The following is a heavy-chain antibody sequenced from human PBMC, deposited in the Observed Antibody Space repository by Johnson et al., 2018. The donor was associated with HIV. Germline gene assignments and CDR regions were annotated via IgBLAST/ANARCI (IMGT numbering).Heavy chain of an antibody. CDR3: AFESGSYFRHAFDV. CDR2: IRYDGSNK. Sequence: HVQLVESGGGLVKPGGSLRLSCAASGFTFSSFTMHWVRQAPGKGLEWVAFIRYDGSNKYYADSVKGRFTISRDNSKNTLYLQMNSLRSEDTAVYSCAFESGSYFRHAFDVWGQGTMVTVSS. CDR1: GFTFSSFT. D-gene: IGHD1-26*01. J-gene: IGHJ3*01. V-gene: IGHV3-30*02.